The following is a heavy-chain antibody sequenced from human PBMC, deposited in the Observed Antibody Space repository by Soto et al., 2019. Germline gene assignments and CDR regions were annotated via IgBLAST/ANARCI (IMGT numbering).Heavy chain of an antibody. CDR3: ARDDCSSTSCYLDNDAFDT. Sequence: ASVKVSCKASGYTFTSYYMHWVRQAPGQGLEWMGIINPSGGSTSYAQKFQGRVTMTRDTSTSTVYMELSSLRSEDTAVYYCARDDCSSTSCYLDNDAFDTWGQGTMVTVSS. CDR2: INPSGGST. V-gene: IGHV1-46*01. J-gene: IGHJ3*02. D-gene: IGHD2-2*01. CDR1: GYTFTSYY.